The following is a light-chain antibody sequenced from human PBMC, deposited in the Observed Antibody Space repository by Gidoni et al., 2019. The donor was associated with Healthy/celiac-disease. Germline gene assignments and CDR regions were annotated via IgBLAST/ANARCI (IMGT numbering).Light chain of an antibody. CDR2: DAS. CDR3: QQRSNWPFT. CDR1: QSVSSY. V-gene: IGKV3-11*01. J-gene: IGKJ4*01. Sequence: EIVLTQSPATLSLSPGESATLSCRASQSVSSYLAWYQQKPGQAPRLPIYDASNRATGIPARFSGSGSGTDFTLTISSLEPEDFAVYYCQQRSNWPFTFGGGTKVEIK.